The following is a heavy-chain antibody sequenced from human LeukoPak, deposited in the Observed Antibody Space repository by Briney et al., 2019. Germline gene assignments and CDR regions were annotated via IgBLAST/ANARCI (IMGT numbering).Heavy chain of an antibody. J-gene: IGHJ3*02. CDR3: ARDLRDYYDSSGSLGAFDI. CDR1: GGSISSYY. Sequence: SETLSLTCTVSGGSISSYYWSWIRQPPGKGLEWIGYFYNSGVTNYNPSLKSRVTISVDTSKNQFSLKLSSVTAADTAVYYCARDLRDYYDSSGSLGAFDIWGQGTMVTVSS. D-gene: IGHD3-22*01. CDR2: FYNSGVT. V-gene: IGHV4-59*01.